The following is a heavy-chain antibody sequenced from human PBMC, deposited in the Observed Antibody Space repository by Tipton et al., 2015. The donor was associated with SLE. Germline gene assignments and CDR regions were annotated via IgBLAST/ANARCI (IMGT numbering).Heavy chain of an antibody. Sequence: SLRLSCAASGFTFSNYAMHWVRQAPGKGLEWVAVISYDGSNKYYADSVKGRFTISRDNSKNTLYLQMNSLRAEDTAVYYWASSLRWFGELLDWGQGTLVTVSS. D-gene: IGHD3-10*01. CDR1: GFTFSNYA. J-gene: IGHJ4*02. CDR2: ISYDGSNK. CDR3: ASSLRWFGELLD. V-gene: IGHV3-30*04.